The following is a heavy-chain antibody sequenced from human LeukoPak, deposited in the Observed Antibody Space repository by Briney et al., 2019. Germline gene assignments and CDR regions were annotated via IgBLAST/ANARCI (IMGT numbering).Heavy chain of an antibody. D-gene: IGHD2-2*01. CDR2: INHSGST. J-gene: IGHJ3*02. V-gene: IGHV4-34*01. CDR3: ARSLGGCSSTSCSYAFDI. CDR1: DGSFSDYY. Sequence: SETLSLTCAVYDGSFSDYYWTWIRQPPGKGLEWIGEINHSGSTNYNPSLKSRVTISVDTSKNQFSLKLSSATAADTAVYYCARSLGGCSSTSCSYAFDIWGQGTMVTVSS.